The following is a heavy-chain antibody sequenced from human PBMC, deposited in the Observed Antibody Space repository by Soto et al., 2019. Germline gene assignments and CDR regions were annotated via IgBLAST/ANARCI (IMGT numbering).Heavy chain of an antibody. CDR3: AREKEWRNYVDY. V-gene: IGHV3-30-3*01. D-gene: IGHD3-3*01. CDR1: GFTFSSYA. CDR2: ISYDGSNK. J-gene: IGHJ4*02. Sequence: PGGSLRLSCAASGFTFSSYAMHWVRQAPGKGLEWVAVISYDGSNKYYADSVKGRFTISRDNSKNTLYLQMNSLSAEDTAVYYCAREKEWRNYVDYWGQGTLVTVSS.